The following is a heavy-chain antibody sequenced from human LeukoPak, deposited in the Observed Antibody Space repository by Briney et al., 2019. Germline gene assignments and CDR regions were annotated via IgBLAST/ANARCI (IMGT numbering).Heavy chain of an antibody. D-gene: IGHD6-19*01. V-gene: IGHV4-59*01. J-gene: IGHJ3*02. CDR2: IYYSGST. Sequence: PSETLSLTCTVSGGSISSYYWSWIRQPPGKGLEWIGYIYYSGSTNYNPSLKSRVTISVDTSKNQFSLKLSSVIAADTAVYYCAGSIAVAGTLDAFDIWGQGTMVTVSS. CDR3: AGSIAVAGTLDAFDI. CDR1: GGSISSYY.